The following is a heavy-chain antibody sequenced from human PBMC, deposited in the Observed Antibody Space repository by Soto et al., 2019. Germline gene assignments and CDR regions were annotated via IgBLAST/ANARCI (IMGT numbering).Heavy chain of an antibody. CDR1: GFTFSTYG. Sequence: QVQLVESGGGEVQPGRSLTISCAASGFTFSTYGMHWVRQTPGKGLVWVAVISYDGTNKFYSDSVKGRFTISRDNFKNTLNLQMNSLRADDTAVYSCAKDLQSYGDYDYYCYGMDVWGLGTRVTVSS. CDR2: ISYDGTNK. V-gene: IGHV3-30*18. CDR3: AKDLQSYGDYDYYCYGMDV. D-gene: IGHD4-17*01. J-gene: IGHJ6*02.